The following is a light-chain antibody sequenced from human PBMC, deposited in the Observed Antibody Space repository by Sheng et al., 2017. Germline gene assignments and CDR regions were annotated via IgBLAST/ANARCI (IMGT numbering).Light chain of an antibody. CDR3: QQSYTSLWT. V-gene: IGKV1-39*01. CDR2: GAT. Sequence: DIQMTQSPSSLSASVGDRVTITCQTSQRISNYLNWYQQKPGKAPKLLIYGATNLQSGVPSRFSGRGSGTDFTLTISSLQPEDYATYFCQQSYTSLWTFGQGTRVDLK. J-gene: IGKJ1*01. CDR1: QRISNY.